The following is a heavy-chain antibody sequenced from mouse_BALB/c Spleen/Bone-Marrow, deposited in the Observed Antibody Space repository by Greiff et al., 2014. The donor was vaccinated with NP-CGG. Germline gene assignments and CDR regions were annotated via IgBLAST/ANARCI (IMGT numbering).Heavy chain of an antibody. J-gene: IGHJ4*01. CDR1: GYTFTSYY. CDR3: SRGRRDALDY. V-gene: IGHV1S81*02. CDR2: INPSNGGT. Sequence: VQLQESGAELVKPGASVKLSCKASGYTFTSYYMYWVKQRPGRGLEWFGEINPSNGGTNFNEKFKNKATLTVDKSSSTAYMQLSSLTSEDSAVYYCSRGRRDALDYWGRGTSVTVSS.